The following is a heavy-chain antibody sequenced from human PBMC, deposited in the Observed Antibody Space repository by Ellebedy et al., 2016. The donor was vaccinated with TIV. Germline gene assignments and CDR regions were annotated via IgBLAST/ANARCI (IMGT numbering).Heavy chain of an antibody. V-gene: IGHV3-23*01. J-gene: IGHJ4*02. D-gene: IGHD2-21*02. CDR3: VEGMGINGGDGSWGF. CDR2: ITGGAGSA. CDR1: RFTFSSYI. Sequence: GESLKISCAASRFTFSSYIMRWVRQAPGKGLEWVSTITGGAGSAYYADSVKGRFTISRDNSQNTLYLQMNSLRAEDTAVYYCVEGMGINGGDGSWGFWGQGTLVTVSS.